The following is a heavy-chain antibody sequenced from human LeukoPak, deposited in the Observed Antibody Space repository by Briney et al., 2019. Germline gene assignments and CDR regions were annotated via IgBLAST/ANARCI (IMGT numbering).Heavy chain of an antibody. CDR3: ASRYYYGSGSSTHYYGMDV. CDR2: MNPTSGNT. D-gene: IGHD3-10*01. Sequence: WASVKVSCKASGYTFTNQDINWVRQATGQGLEWMGWMNPTSGNTGYAQKFQGRVTMTRNTSISTAYMELSSLRSEDTAVYYCASRYYYGSGSSTHYYGMDVWGQGTTVTVSS. CDR1: GYTFTNQD. V-gene: IGHV1-8*01. J-gene: IGHJ6*02.